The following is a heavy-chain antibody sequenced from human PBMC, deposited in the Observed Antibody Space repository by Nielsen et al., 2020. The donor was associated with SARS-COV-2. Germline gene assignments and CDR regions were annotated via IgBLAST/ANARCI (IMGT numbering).Heavy chain of an antibody. V-gene: IGHV4-34*01. CDR3: ARRDSSSWSRYFDL. CDR1: GGSFSGYY. J-gene: IGHJ2*01. Sequence: SETLSLTCAVYGGSFSGYYWSWIRQPPGKGLEWIGEINHSGSTYYNPSLKSRVTISVDTSKNQFSLKLSSVTAADTAVYYCARRDSSSWSRYFDLWGRGTLVTVSS. D-gene: IGHD6-13*01. CDR2: INHSGST.